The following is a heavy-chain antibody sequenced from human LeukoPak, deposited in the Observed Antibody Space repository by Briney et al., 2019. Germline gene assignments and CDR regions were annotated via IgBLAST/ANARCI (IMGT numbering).Heavy chain of an antibody. V-gene: IGHV3-21*01. J-gene: IGHJ4*02. CDR2: ISSSSSYI. CDR3: ARGRSHGFDY. CDR1: GFTFSDYY. Sequence: GGSLRLSCAASGFTFSDYYMNWVRQAPGKGLEWVSSISSSSSYIYYADSVKGRFTISRDNAKNSLYLQMNSLRAEDTAVYCCARGRSHGFDYWGQGTLVTVSS.